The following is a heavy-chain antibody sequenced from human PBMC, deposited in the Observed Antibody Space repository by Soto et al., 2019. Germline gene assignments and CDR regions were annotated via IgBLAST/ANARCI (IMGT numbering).Heavy chain of an antibody. CDR3: ARDLVRDDAFDM. Sequence: QVQLVESGGGVVQPGRSLRLSCAASGFTFSSYGMHWVRQAPGKGLEWVAVIWYDGSNKYYADSVKGRFTISRDNSKNTLYLQMNSLRAEDTAVYYCARDLVRDDAFDMWGQGTMVTVSS. D-gene: IGHD2-2*01. V-gene: IGHV3-33*01. J-gene: IGHJ3*02. CDR1: GFTFSSYG. CDR2: IWYDGSNK.